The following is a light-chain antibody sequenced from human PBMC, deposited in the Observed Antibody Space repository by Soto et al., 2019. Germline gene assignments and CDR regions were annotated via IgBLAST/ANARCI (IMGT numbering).Light chain of an antibody. J-gene: IGKJ4*01. V-gene: IGKV3-11*01. CDR2: DAS. Sequence: IVLTQSPDTLSLSLGERATLSCRASQSVANFLAWYQQKPGQAPRLLIYDASTRATGIPARFSGSGSGTAFTLTNSSREPEDFAVYNWQLGSVLSFGGGTKVEIK. CDR1: QSVANF. CDR3: QLGSVLS.